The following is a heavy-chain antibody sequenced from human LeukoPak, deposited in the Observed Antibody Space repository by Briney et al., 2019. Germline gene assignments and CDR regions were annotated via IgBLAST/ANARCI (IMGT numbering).Heavy chain of an antibody. J-gene: IGHJ4*02. Sequence: SETLSLSCSVSGGSIRNYYWSWIRQPPGKGLEWIGYISYSGNTNYNPSLKSRLTISVDLSTNQFSLKPTSVTGADTAVYYCARHSSWYYDFDYWGQGTLVTVSS. V-gene: IGHV4-59*08. CDR3: ARHSSWYYDFDY. D-gene: IGHD6-13*01. CDR2: ISYSGNT. CDR1: GGSIRNYY.